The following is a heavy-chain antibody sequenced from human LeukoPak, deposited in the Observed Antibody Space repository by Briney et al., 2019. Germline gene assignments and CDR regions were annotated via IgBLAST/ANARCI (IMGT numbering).Heavy chain of an antibody. CDR2: ISGSGGST. Sequence: GGSLRLSCAASGFTFSSYAMSWVRQAPGKGLEWVSAISGSGGSTYYADSVKGRFTISRDNSKNTLYLQMNSLRAEDTAVYYCAKEAPYYYDRSGPLRFPDYWGQGTRVTVSS. V-gene: IGHV3-23*01. J-gene: IGHJ4*02. CDR1: GFTFSSYA. D-gene: IGHD3-22*01. CDR3: AKEAPYYYDRSGPLRFPDY.